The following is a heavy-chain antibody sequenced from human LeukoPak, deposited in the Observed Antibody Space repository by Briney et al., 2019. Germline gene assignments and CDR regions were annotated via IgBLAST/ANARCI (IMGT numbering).Heavy chain of an antibody. J-gene: IGHJ4*02. Sequence: GGSLRLSCAASGFTFSSYAMHWVRQAPGKGLEGVAVISYDGSNKYYADSVKGRFTISRDNSKNTLYLQMNSLRAEDTAVYYCARETTKSYYDFNGNFDYWGQGTLVTVSS. V-gene: IGHV3-30-3*01. CDR1: GFTFSSYA. CDR3: ARETTKSYYDFNGNFDY. CDR2: ISYDGSNK. D-gene: IGHD3-3*01.